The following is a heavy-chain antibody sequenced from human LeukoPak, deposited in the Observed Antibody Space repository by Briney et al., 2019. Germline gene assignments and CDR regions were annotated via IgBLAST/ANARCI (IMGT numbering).Heavy chain of an antibody. CDR3: ARDVWYYYDSSGYPTPTWFDP. V-gene: IGHV1-18*01. J-gene: IGHJ5*02. CDR2: ISAYNGNT. Sequence: ASVKVSCKASGYTFTSYGISWVRQAPGQGLEWMGWISAYNGNTNYAQKLQGRVTMTTDTSTSTAYMELRSLRSDDTAVYYCARDVWYYYDSSGYPTPTWFDPRGQGTLVTVSS. D-gene: IGHD3-22*01. CDR1: GYTFTSYG.